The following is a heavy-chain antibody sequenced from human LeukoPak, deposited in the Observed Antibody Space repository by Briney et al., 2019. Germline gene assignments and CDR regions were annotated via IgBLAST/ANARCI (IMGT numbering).Heavy chain of an antibody. D-gene: IGHD3-10*01. J-gene: IGHJ6*02. V-gene: IGHV4-59*08. Sequence: AETLSLTCTVSGLFISIYYSSWIRQPPREGLEGVGYIYYTESTNENHNPSLKSRLNMSVDTPRNKFSLKLSSVTAAETAIYYCTRLVREGYYGMDVWGQGTTVTVSS. CDR3: TRLVREGYYGMDV. CDR1: GLFISIYY. CDR2: IYYTEST.